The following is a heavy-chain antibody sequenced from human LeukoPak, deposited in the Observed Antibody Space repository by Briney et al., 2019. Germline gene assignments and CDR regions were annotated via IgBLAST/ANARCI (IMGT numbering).Heavy chain of an antibody. J-gene: IGHJ4*02. CDR1: GGSISSYY. CDR2: IYTSGST. V-gene: IGHV4-4*09. Sequence: SETLSLTCTVSGGSISSYYWSWIRQPPGKGLEWIGYIYTSGSTNYNPSLKSRATISVDTSKNQFSLKLSSVTAADTAVYYCARLVTGTSNFDYWGQGTLVTVSS. CDR3: ARLVTGTSNFDY. D-gene: IGHD1-7*01.